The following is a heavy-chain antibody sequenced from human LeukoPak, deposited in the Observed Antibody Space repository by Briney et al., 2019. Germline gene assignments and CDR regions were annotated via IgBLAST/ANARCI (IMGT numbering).Heavy chain of an antibody. J-gene: IGHJ4*02. CDR3: ARVPGHYYDSSGTPVDY. CDR1: GYTFTSYG. D-gene: IGHD3-22*01. V-gene: IGHV1-18*01. Sequence: ASVKVSCKASGYTFTSYGISWVRQAPGQGLEWMGWISAYNGNTNYAQKLQGRVTITTDTSTSTAYMELRSLRSDDAAVYYCARVPGHYYDSSGTPVDYWGQGTLVTVSS. CDR2: ISAYNGNT.